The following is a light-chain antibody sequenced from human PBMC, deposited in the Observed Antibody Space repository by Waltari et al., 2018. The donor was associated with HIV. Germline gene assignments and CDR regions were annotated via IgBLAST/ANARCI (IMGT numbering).Light chain of an antibody. CDR1: SSDVGGYNY. J-gene: IGLJ3*02. CDR3: SSYPGSFPWV. V-gene: IGLV2-8*01. CDR2: EVP. Sequence: QSALTQPPSASGSPGQPVTISCTGSSSDVGGYNYVSWYQQHPGKAPNLIIYEVPKRPSGAPDRFSGSKSGNTASLTVSGLQAEDEADYYCSSYPGSFPWVFGGGTKLTVL.